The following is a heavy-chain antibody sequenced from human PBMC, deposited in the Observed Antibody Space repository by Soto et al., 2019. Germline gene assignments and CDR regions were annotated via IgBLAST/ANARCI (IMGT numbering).Heavy chain of an antibody. J-gene: IGHJ4*02. CDR2: IYYSGST. CDR3: AKREGLEGDSDYFDY. CDR1: CGSISSTNYY. Sequence: TSETLSLTCSVSCGSISSTNYYWGWIRQPPGKGLEWIANIYYSGSTYYNPSLKSRVTISVDTSKNQFSLKLSSVTAADTAVYYCAKREGLEGDSDYFDYWGQGTLVTVSS. D-gene: IGHD1-26*01. V-gene: IGHV4-39*01.